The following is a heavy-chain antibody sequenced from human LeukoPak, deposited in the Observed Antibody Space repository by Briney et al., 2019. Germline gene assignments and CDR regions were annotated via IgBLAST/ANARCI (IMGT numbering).Heavy chain of an antibody. Sequence: ASVKVSCTASGYTFTSYAMHWVRQAPGQRLEWMGWINAGNGNTKYSQKFQGRVTITRDTSASTAYMELSSLRSEDTAVYYCARDIRGSGWSFFDYWGQGTLVTVSS. V-gene: IGHV1-3*01. D-gene: IGHD6-19*01. CDR3: ARDIRGSGWSFFDY. CDR1: GYTFTSYA. J-gene: IGHJ4*02. CDR2: INAGNGNT.